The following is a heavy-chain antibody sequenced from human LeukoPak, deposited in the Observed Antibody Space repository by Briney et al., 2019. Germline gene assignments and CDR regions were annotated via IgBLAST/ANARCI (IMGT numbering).Heavy chain of an antibody. D-gene: IGHD1-26*01. CDR2: ISSSSSTI. CDR1: GFTFSSYS. CDR3: AKGGAGAPRDYYYYGMDV. V-gene: IGHV3-48*01. Sequence: GGSLRLSCAASGFTFSSYSMNWVRQAPGKGLEWVSYISSSSSTIYYADSMKGRFTISRDNAKNSLYLQMNSLRAEDTAVYYCAKGGAGAPRDYYYYGMDVWGQGTTVTVSS. J-gene: IGHJ6*02.